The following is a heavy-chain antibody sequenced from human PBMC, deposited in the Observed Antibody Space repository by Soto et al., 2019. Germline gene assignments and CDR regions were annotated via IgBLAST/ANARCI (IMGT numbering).Heavy chain of an antibody. CDR2: IYWDDDK. CDR3: AHITFGGVIVPGGFDY. J-gene: IGHJ4*02. Sequence: QITLKESGPTLVKPTQTLTLTCTFSGFSLSTSGVGVGWIRQPPGKALEWLALIYWDDDKRYSPSLKSRLTITKDTSKNQVVLTMTNMDPVDTATYYCAHITFGGVIVPGGFDYWGQGTLVTVSS. CDR1: GFSLSTSGVG. D-gene: IGHD3-16*02. V-gene: IGHV2-5*02.